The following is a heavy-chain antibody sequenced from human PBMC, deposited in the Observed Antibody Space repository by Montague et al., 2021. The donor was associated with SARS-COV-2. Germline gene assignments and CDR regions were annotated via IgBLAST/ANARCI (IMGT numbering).Heavy chain of an antibody. Sequence: SETLSLTCTVSGGSISSSSYYWGWIRQPPGKGLEWIGSIYYSGSTYYNPSLKSRVTISVDTSKNQFSLKLSSVTAADTAVYYCASHGSSGYFDWLGDWGQGTLVTVSS. V-gene: IGHV4-39*01. CDR1: GGSISSSSYY. CDR3: ASHGSSGYFDWLGD. D-gene: IGHD3-9*01. CDR2: IYYSGST. J-gene: IGHJ4*02.